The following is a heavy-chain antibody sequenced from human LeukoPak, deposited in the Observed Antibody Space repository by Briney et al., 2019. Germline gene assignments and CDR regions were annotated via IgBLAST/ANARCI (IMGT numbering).Heavy chain of an antibody. CDR1: GGSINSGSYY. CDR3: ARVADYYESSGYYDY. V-gene: IGHV4-61*02. CDR2: IYTSGST. J-gene: IGHJ4*02. Sequence: PSETLSLTCTVSGGSINSGSYYWSWIRQPAGKGLEWIGRIYTSGSTNYNPSLKSRVTISVDTSKNQFSLKLSSVTAADTAVYYCARVADYYESSGYYDYWGQGTLVTVSS. D-gene: IGHD3-22*01.